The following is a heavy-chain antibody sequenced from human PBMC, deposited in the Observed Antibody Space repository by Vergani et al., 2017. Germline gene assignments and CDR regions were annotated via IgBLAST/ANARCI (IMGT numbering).Heavy chain of an antibody. CDR1: GYTFTNHH. V-gene: IGHV1-46*01. J-gene: IGHJ6*03. CDR2: ITPGGST. D-gene: IGHD6-6*01. CDR3: ARGGSIAAPSYLYYFYMDV. Sequence: VQLVQSGTEVKKPGASVKIACKTSGYTFTNHHLHWVRQAPGQGLEWMGIITPGGSTDYGPKFQGRATMTRDTSTRTVYMELRGLRSDDTAVYYCARGGSIAAPSYLYYFYMDVWGKGTSVTVSS.